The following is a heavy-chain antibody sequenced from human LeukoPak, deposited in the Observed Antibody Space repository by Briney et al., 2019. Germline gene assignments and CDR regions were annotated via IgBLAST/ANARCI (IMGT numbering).Heavy chain of an antibody. D-gene: IGHD6-19*01. CDR1: GFTFSSYW. V-gene: IGHV3-7*01. CDR2: IKQDGSEK. J-gene: IGHJ4*02. Sequence: PGGSLRLSCAASGFTFSSYWMSWVRQAPGKGLEWVANIKQDGSEKYYVDSVKGRFTISRDNAKNSLYLQMNSLRAEDTAVYYWARDPSGWSQGFDYRGQGTLVNGS. CDR3: ARDPSGWSQGFDY.